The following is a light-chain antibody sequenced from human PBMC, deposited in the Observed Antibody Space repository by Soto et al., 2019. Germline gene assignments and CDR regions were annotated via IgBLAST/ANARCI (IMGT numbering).Light chain of an antibody. CDR2: DAS. CDR3: QQRSNWPLT. CDR1: QSVSSY. J-gene: IGKJ4*01. V-gene: IGKV3-11*01. Sequence: EIVLTQSPATLSLSPGERATLSCRASQSVSSYLAWYQQKPGQAPRLLIYDASNRATGIPARFSGSGSGTDFTLTISSLAPEDFALYYCQQRSNWPLTFGGWTQVEIK.